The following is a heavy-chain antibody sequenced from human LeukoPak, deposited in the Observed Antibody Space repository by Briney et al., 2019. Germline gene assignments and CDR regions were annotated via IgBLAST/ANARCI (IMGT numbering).Heavy chain of an antibody. V-gene: IGHV4-39*01. D-gene: IGHD3-16*01. Sequence: SETLSLTCTVSGGSISSSSYYWGWIRQPPGKGLEWIGSIYYSGNTNYSPSLKSRVTISVDTSKNQFSLNLSSVTAADTAVYYCGRHPSMVTFGGAIDYWGQGTLVTVSS. CDR1: GGSISSSSYY. J-gene: IGHJ4*02. CDR3: GRHPSMVTFGGAIDY. CDR2: IYYSGNT.